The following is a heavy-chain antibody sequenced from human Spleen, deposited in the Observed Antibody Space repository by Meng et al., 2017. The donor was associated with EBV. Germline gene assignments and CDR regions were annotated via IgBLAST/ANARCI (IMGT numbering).Heavy chain of an antibody. Sequence: QVQLVHAGAEVKKPGSSVEVSCKASGGTFNDYAISWVRQAPGQGLEWMGGIIPIFGTANYAQKFQGRVTITADESTSTAYMELSSLRSEDTAVYYCARGSRFLEWLLAYWGQGTLVTVSS. CDR3: ARGSRFLEWLLAY. CDR2: IIPIFGTA. CDR1: GGTFNDYA. V-gene: IGHV1-69*01. D-gene: IGHD3-3*01. J-gene: IGHJ4*02.